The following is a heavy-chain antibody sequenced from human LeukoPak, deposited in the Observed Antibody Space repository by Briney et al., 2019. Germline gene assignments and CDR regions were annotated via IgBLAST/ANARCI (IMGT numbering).Heavy chain of an antibody. V-gene: IGHV3-23*01. CDR1: GFTFSSYS. D-gene: IGHD3-22*01. CDR2: ISGSGDKT. CDR3: ARDSGTNGYYFEYFHH. Sequence: GGSLRLSCAASGFTFSSYSMSWVRQAPGKGLEWVSSISGSGDKTYYADSVKGRFTISRDNSKNTLYLQMNSPRPEDTAVYYCARDSGTNGYYFEYFHHWGQGTLVTVSS. J-gene: IGHJ1*01.